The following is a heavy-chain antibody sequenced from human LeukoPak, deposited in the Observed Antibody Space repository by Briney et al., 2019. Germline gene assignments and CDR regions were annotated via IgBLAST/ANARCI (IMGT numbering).Heavy chain of an antibody. CDR2: INWNGAWT. D-gene: IGHD3-22*01. CDR3: AGYYYDSSRGFDL. CDR1: GFKFDYG. V-gene: IGHV3-20*04. Sequence: PGGSLRLSCVASGFKFDYGMSWVRQAPGKGLEWVCDINWNGAWTGYADSVKGRFTISRDNAKNSLYLQMNSLRAEDTALYYCAGYYYDSSRGFDLWGQGTLVTVSA. J-gene: IGHJ5*02.